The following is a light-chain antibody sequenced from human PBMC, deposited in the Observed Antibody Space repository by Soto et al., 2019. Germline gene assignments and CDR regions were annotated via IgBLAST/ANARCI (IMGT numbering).Light chain of an antibody. J-gene: IGLJ3*02. CDR1: SSDIGGYNF. CDR3: RSHAGNNDGGV. V-gene: IGLV2-8*01. CDR2: EVS. Sequence: QSVLTQPPSASGSPGQAVTISCTGTSSDIGGYNFVSWYQQHPGKAPKLMFYEVSKRPSGVPDRFSGSKAGNTAALTVSGLQGEDEAGNYGRSHAGNNDGGVFGGGTHRTVL.